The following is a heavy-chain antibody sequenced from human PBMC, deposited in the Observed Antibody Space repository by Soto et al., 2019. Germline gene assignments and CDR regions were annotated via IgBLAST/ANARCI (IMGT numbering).Heavy chain of an antibody. CDR3: ARVFGGYSPYFDS. V-gene: IGHV4-59*08. CDR1: GGSISSYY. D-gene: IGHD3-10*01. Sequence: SETLSLTCTVSGGSISSYYWSWIRQPPGKGLEWIGYIYYSGSTNYNPSLKSRVTISVDTSKNQFSLKLSSVTAADTAVYYCARVFGGYSPYFDSWGQGTLVTVSS. CDR2: IYYSGST. J-gene: IGHJ4*02.